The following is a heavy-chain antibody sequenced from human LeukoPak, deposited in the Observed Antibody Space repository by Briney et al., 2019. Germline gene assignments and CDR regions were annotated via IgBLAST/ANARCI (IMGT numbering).Heavy chain of an antibody. Sequence: GGSLRLSCAASGFTFSSHAMTWVRQAPGKGLEWVSSISGSGGSTYYADSVRGRFTISRDNSKNTLYLQMNSLRAEDTAVNYCAKAKGFHYYDSSGFYSDYWGQGNLVTVSS. CDR3: AKAKGFHYYDSSGFYSDY. V-gene: IGHV3-23*01. D-gene: IGHD3-22*01. CDR1: GFTFSSHA. J-gene: IGHJ4*02. CDR2: ISGSGGST.